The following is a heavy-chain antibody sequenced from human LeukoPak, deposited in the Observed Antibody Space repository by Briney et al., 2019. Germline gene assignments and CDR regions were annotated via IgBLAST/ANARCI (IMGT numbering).Heavy chain of an antibody. V-gene: IGHV3-30*02. CDR3: AKDPTGYYYDSSGYLLPDY. J-gene: IGHJ4*02. CDR1: GFTFSSYG. Sequence: GGSLRLSCAASGFTFSSYGMHWVRQAPGKGLEWVAFIRYDGSNKYHADSVKGQFTISRDNSKNTLYLQMNSLRAEDTAVYYCAKDPTGYYYDSSGYLLPDYWGQGPLVTVSS. CDR2: IRYDGSNK. D-gene: IGHD3-22*01.